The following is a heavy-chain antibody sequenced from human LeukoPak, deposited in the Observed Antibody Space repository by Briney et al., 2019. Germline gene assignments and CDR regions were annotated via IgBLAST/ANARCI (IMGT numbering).Heavy chain of an antibody. CDR3: AREGDNDYYYYGMDV. Sequence: PSETLSLTCTVSGGSISSYYWSWIRQPPGKGLEWIGYIYYSGSTNYNPSLKSRVTISVDTSKNQFSLKLSSVTAADTAVYYCAREGDNDYYYYGMDVWGQGTTVTVSS. D-gene: IGHD3-10*01. CDR2: IYYSGST. J-gene: IGHJ6*02. CDR1: GGSISSYY. V-gene: IGHV4-59*01.